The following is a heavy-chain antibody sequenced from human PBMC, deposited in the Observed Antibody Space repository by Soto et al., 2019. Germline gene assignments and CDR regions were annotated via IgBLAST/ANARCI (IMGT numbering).Heavy chain of an antibody. CDR2: LNWNSDSI. CDR3: AKGNLASVAYNGFDP. CDR1: GFIFADYA. D-gene: IGHD3-3*02. V-gene: IGHV3-9*01. Sequence: GGSLRLSCAASGFIFADYAMHWVRQAPGKGLEWVSGLNWNSDSIGYADSVKGRFTISRDNAKNSLYLQMNSLRVEDTALYYCAKGNLASVAYNGFDPWGQGALVTVSS. J-gene: IGHJ5*02.